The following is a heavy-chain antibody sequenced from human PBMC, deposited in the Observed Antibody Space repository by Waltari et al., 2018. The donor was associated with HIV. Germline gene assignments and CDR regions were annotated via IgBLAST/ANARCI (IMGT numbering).Heavy chain of an antibody. J-gene: IGHJ4*02. D-gene: IGHD3-16*01. CDR1: GGSISSSEYY. CDR2: IYSSGST. Sequence: QVQLQVSGPGLVRPSQTLSLTCTVSGGSISSSEYYWSWIRQRPGKGLEWIGYIYSSGSTYYNPSLRSRLTISVDTSKNQFSLNLSSVTAADTAVYYCASGVYWGSGFGYYFDYWGQGSLVTVSS. CDR3: ASGVYWGSGFGYYFDY. V-gene: IGHV4-31*03.